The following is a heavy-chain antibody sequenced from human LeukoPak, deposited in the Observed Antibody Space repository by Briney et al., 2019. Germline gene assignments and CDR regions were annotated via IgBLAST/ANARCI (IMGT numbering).Heavy chain of an antibody. CDR1: GFTFSIYA. J-gene: IGHJ4*02. CDR3: ATDRASKGEQWLGYLSF. V-gene: IGHV3-30*03. Sequence: PGRSLRLSCSASGFTFSIYAMNWVRQAPGQGLEWVAVISYYGKNEYYSDFVKGRFTITRDNSKNTLYLQMNSLRTEDTAVYYCATDRASKGEQWLGYLSFWGQGTLVTVSS. D-gene: IGHD6-19*01. CDR2: ISYYGKNE.